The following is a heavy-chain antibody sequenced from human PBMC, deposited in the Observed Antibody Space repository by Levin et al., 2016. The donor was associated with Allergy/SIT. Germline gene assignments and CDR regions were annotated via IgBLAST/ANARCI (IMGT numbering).Heavy chain of an antibody. CDR1: GGSISSYY. D-gene: IGHD3-22*01. V-gene: IGHV4-34*01. CDR2: INHSGST. Sequence: SETLSLTCTVSGGSISSYYWSWIRQPPGKGLEWIGEINHSGSTNYNPSLKSRVTISVDTSKNQFSLKLSSVTAADTALYYCARLNTNYYMDVWGEGTTVTVSS. J-gene: IGHJ6*03. CDR3: ARLNTNYYMDV.